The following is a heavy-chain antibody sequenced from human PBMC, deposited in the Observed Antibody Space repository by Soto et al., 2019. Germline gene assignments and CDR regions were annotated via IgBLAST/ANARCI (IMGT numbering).Heavy chain of an antibody. J-gene: IGHJ4*02. Sequence: EVQLVESGGGLVQPGRSLRLFYAASGFTFDDYAMHWVRQAPGKGLEWVSGISWNSGSIGYADSVKGRFTLSRDNVKNSMYLQMNSLRADGTAWYCGATQVGYGSGGSCYPVDYWGQGTLVTVSS. D-gene: IGHD2-15*01. CDR2: ISWNSGSI. V-gene: IGHV3-9*01. CDR3: ATQVGYGSGGSCYPVDY. CDR1: GFTFDDYA.